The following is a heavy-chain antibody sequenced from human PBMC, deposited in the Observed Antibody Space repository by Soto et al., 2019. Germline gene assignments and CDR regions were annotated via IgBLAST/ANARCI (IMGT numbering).Heavy chain of an antibody. J-gene: IGHJ6*03. V-gene: IGHV4-59*01. Sequence: QVQLQESGPGLVKPSETLSLTCTVSGGSISSYYWSWIRQPPGKGLEWIGDIYYSGSTNYNPSRKSRVTISVDTSKNQLSLKLSSVTAADTAVYYCARGRFSGYYYYYYMDVWGKGTTVTVSS. D-gene: IGHD3-3*01. CDR1: GGSISSYY. CDR2: IYYSGST. CDR3: ARGRFSGYYYYYYMDV.